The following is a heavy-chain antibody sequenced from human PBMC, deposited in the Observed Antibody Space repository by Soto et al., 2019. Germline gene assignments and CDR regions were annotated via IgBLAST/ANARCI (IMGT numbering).Heavy chain of an antibody. J-gene: IGHJ5*02. CDR1: GFALSSYW. CDR2: INPDGSRI. D-gene: IGHD2-8*02. Sequence: EVQLVESGGGLVQAGGSLRLSCAASGFALSSYWMHWVRRVPGKGLVWVSRINPDGSRIDYADSVRGRFTISRDNAKNTLFLQMNNLRAEDKALYHCARVPVGAYGKFDPWGQGTLVTVSS. V-gene: IGHV3-74*01. CDR3: ARVPVGAYGKFDP.